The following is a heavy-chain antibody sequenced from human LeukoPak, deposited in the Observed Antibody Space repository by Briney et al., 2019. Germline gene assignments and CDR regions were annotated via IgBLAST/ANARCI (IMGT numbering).Heavy chain of an antibody. D-gene: IGHD6-19*01. Sequence: GGSLRLSCAASGFIVSNYDMHWVRQRAGKGLEWVSTVGVGGDTLYIDSVEGRFTSSRDDAKNSLFLQMNSLRGGDTAVYYCTREKVLAVAAKNYYYGMDVWGQGTTVTVSS. CDR3: TREKVLAVAAKNYYYGMDV. CDR2: VGVGGDT. J-gene: IGHJ6*02. CDR1: GFIVSNYD. V-gene: IGHV3-13*01.